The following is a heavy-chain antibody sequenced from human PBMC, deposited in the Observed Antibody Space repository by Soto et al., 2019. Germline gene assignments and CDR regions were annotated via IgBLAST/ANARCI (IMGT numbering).Heavy chain of an antibody. V-gene: IGHV3-7*02. J-gene: IGHJ3*02. CDR3: ARGSSNAFDI. CDR1: GFNFYNYW. CDR2: IKPDGSDK. Sequence: EVQLEESGGGLVQPGESLRLSCAASGFNFYNYWMNWVRQAPGKGPEWVANIKPDGSDKNYVDSVKGRFTISRDNAKNSLFLQMNSLRAEDTAVYYCARGSSNAFDIWGQGSMVTVSS.